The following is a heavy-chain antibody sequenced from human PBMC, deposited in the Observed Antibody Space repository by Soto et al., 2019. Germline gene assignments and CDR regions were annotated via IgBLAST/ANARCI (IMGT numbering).Heavy chain of an antibody. Sequence: EVQLLESGGGLVQPGVSLRLSCAASGFTFSSYAMSWVRQASGKGLEWVSAISGTGGSTYYADSVKGRFTISRDNSKNTLDLQMNSLRAEDTATYYCAKSPYGTMRGWGQGALVTVSS. V-gene: IGHV3-23*01. D-gene: IGHD3-16*01. J-gene: IGHJ4*02. CDR3: AKSPYGTMRG. CDR1: GFTFSSYA. CDR2: ISGTGGST.